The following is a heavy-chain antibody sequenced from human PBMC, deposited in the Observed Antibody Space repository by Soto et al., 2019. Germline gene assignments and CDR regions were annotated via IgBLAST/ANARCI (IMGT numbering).Heavy chain of an antibody. CDR3: ADSSGWYARSFY. J-gene: IGHJ4*02. V-gene: IGHV4-34*01. Sequence: QVQLQQWGAGLLKPSETLSLTCAVYGGSFSGYYWSWIRQPPGKGLEWIGEINHSGSTNYNPSLKSRVTISVDTSKNQFSLKLSSVTAADTAVYYCADSSGWYARSFYWGQGTLVTVSS. CDR2: INHSGST. CDR1: GGSFSGYY. D-gene: IGHD6-19*01.